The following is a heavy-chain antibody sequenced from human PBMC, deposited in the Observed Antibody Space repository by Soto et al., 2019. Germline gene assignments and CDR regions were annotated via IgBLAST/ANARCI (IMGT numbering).Heavy chain of an antibody. CDR1: GGTFSSYA. CDR3: DRDPCSGGSCYYSCVYYYGMDV. Sequence: QVQLVQSGAEVKKPGSSVKVSCKASGGTFSSYAISWVRQAPGQGLEWMGGIIPIFGTANYAQKFQGRVTITVDESTSTAYTELSSLRCEDTALYFCDRDPCSGGSCYYSCVYYYGMDVWGQGSTVPVSS. V-gene: IGHV1-69*01. D-gene: IGHD2-15*01. J-gene: IGHJ6*02. CDR2: IIPIFGTA.